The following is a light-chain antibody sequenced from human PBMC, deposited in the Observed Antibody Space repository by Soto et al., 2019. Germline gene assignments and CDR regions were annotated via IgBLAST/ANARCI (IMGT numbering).Light chain of an antibody. V-gene: IGLV2-14*01. CDR1: SSDVGAYNY. J-gene: IGLJ2*01. CDR3: NSYTSGATV. CDR2: EVT. Sequence: QSALTQPASVSGSPGQSITISCTGTSSDVGAYNYVSWYQHYPGKAPKLIIYEVTNRPSGVSHRFSGSKSGNTASLIISGLQAEDEADYYCNSYTSGATVFGGGTQLTVL.